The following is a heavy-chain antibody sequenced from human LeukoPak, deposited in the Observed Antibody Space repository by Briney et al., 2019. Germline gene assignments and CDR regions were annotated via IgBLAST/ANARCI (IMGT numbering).Heavy chain of an antibody. CDR2: ISTRSSYI. V-gene: IGHV3-21*01. Sequence: PGGSLRLSCAASGFSFSSYSMNWVRQAPGKGLEGVSSISTRSSYIYYADSLKVRFAISRDNAKKSLYLQMNSLRADDTAVYYCARGASVVAGNDNAFDIWGQGTMVTVSS. D-gene: IGHD6-19*01. J-gene: IGHJ3*02. CDR1: GFSFSSYS. CDR3: ARGASVVAGNDNAFDI.